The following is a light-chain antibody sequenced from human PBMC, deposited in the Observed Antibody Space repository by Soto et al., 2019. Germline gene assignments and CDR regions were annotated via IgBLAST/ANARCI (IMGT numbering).Light chain of an antibody. V-gene: IGLV2-14*01. CDR2: HVT. J-gene: IGLJ1*01. Sequence: QSVLTQPASVSGSLGQSITISCSGTSSDVGAYNYVSWYQQYPGKAPKLMIYHVTDRPSGVSNRFSGSKSGNTASLTISGLQAEDKADYYCCSYTTSNTFVFGTGTKLTVL. CDR3: CSYTTSNTFV. CDR1: SSDVGAYNY.